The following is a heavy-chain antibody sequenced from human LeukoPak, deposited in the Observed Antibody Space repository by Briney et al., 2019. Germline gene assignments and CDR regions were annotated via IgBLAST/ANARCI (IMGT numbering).Heavy chain of an antibody. Sequence: GGSLRLSCAASGFTFSNVYMSWVRQAPGKGLEWVSAISGSGGSTYYADSVKGRFTISRDNSKNTLYLQMNSLRAEDTAVYYCANSGSYYGRTYYYYYGMDVWGQGTTVTVSS. CDR2: ISGSGGST. CDR3: ANSGSYYGRTYYYYYGMDV. J-gene: IGHJ6*02. V-gene: IGHV3-23*01. D-gene: IGHD1-26*01. CDR1: GFTFSNVY.